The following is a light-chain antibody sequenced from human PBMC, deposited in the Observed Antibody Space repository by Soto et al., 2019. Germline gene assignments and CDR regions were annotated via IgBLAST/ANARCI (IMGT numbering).Light chain of an antibody. CDR3: QQYNSWPPKYT. CDR1: QSVSSN. V-gene: IGKV3-15*01. Sequence: EIVMTQSPATLSVSPGERATLSCRASQSVSSNLAWYQQHPGQAPRLLIYDASTRATGFRDRFSGSGSGTEFTHTISSLQSEDCAIYYCQQYNSWPPKYTFGQGTMLEIK. CDR2: DAS. J-gene: IGKJ2*01.